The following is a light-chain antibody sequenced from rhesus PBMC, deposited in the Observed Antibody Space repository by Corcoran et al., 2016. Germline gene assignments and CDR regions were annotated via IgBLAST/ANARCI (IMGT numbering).Light chain of an antibody. J-gene: IGLJ6*01. CDR2: RNN. V-gene: IGLV10-114*01. CDR1: SNNVGNQG. Sequence: QAGLTQTPSVSKGLRQTATLTCTGNSNNVGNQGAAWLQQHQGHPPKLLSYRNNNRPSGISERFSASRSGNTASLTITGLQPEDEADYYCSAWDSSLSADVFGSGTKLTVL. CDR3: SAWDSSLSADV.